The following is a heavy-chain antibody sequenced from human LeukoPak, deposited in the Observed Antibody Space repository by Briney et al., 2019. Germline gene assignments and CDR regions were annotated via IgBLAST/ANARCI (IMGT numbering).Heavy chain of an antibody. V-gene: IGHV6-1*01. Sequence: SQTLSLTCAISGDNISSFTTAWTWIRQSPSRGLEWLGRTYYRSKWYNDYALSVKSRITITPDASKNQFSLQLISVTPEDTSVYYCAREVTTLTTGNEPIQDYWGQGTLVTVSS. CDR2: TYYRSKWYN. CDR1: GDNISSFTTA. J-gene: IGHJ4*02. D-gene: IGHD4-17*01. CDR3: AREVTTLTTGNEPIQDY.